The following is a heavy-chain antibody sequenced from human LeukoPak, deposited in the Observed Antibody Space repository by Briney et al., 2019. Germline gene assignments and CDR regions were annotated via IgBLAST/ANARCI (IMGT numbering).Heavy chain of an antibody. V-gene: IGHV3-74*01. Sequence: GGSLRLSCAASGFTFSRYWMHWVRQAPGKGLVWVSRVSSDGSSTGYADSVKGRFTISRDNAKNTLYLQMNSLRAEDTAVYYCASANDYDSSGYFHYWGQGTLVTVSS. CDR2: VSSDGSST. CDR1: GFTFSRYW. J-gene: IGHJ4*02. CDR3: ASANDYDSSGYFHY. D-gene: IGHD3-22*01.